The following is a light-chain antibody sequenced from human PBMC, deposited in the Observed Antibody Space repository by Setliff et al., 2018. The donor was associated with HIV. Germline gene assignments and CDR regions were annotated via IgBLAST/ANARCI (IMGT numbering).Light chain of an antibody. CDR1: SSNIGSNT. CDR3: AAWHDSLNGYV. V-gene: IGLV1-44*01. CDR2: SND. Sequence: LTQPPSASGTPGQRVTISCSGSSSNIGSNTVNWYQQLPGTAPKLLIYSNDQRPSGVPDRFSGSKSGTSASLAISGLQSEDEADYFCAAWHDSLNGYVFGTGTKVPS. J-gene: IGLJ1*01.